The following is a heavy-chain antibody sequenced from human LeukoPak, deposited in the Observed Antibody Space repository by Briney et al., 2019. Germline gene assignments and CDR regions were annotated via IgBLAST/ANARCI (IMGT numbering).Heavy chain of an antibody. CDR3: ARGFGELLGGHYYYYGMDV. D-gene: IGHD3-10*01. CDR1: GGSVSSGSYY. V-gene: IGHV4-61*01. J-gene: IGHJ6*02. CDR2: IYYSGST. Sequence: TSETLSLTCTVSGGSVSSGSYYWSWIRQPPGKGLEWIGYIYYSGSTNYNPSLKSRVTISVDTSKNQFSLKLSSVTAADTAVYYCARGFGELLGGHYYYYGMDVWGQGTTVTVSS.